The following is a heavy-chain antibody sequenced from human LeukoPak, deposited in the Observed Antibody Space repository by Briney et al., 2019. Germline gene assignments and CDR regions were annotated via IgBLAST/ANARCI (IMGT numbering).Heavy chain of an antibody. V-gene: IGHV3-23*01. CDR2: ISAGGGTT. CDR1: GFTFSSYA. D-gene: IGHD4-17*01. Sequence: GGSLRLSCAASGFTFSSYALNWVRQAPGKGLEWVSGISAGGGTTYFADSVKGRFTISRDNSKSTLYLRMNSLRAEDTAVYFCAKDRHGDYSFDFWGQGTLVTVSS. J-gene: IGHJ4*02. CDR3: AKDRHGDYSFDF.